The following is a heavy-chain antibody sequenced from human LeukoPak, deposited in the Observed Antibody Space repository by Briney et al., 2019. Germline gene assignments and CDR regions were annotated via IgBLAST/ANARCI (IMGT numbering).Heavy chain of an antibody. CDR2: ISSSSSYI. J-gene: IGHJ5*02. CDR3: AKDNYGDYVMGT. V-gene: IGHV3-21*04. D-gene: IGHD4-17*01. CDR1: GFTFSSYS. Sequence: GGSLRPSCAASGFTFSSYSMNWVRQAPGKGLEWVSSISSSSSYIYYADSVKGRFTISRDNAKNSLYLQINSQRAEDTAVYYCAKDNYGDYVMGTWGQGTLVTVSS.